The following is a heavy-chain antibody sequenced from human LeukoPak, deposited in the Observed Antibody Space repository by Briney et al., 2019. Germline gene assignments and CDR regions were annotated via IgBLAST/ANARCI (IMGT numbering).Heavy chain of an antibody. CDR3: ARDQNYYDSSGELYYVY. J-gene: IGHJ4*02. Sequence: PGGSLRLSCAASGFTFSSTSMSWVRQAPGKGLEWVAVTVGGGDGTYYADSVKGRFTISRDNSNNTLYLQVNSLRAEDTAVYYCARDQNYYDSSGELYYVYWGQGTLVTVSS. V-gene: IGHV3-23*01. CDR1: GFTFSSTS. D-gene: IGHD3-22*01. CDR2: TVGGGDGT.